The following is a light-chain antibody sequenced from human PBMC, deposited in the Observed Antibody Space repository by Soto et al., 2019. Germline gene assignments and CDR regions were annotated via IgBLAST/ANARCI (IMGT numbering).Light chain of an antibody. CDR1: QSISTY. CDR3: QQSYSAPQLT. CDR2: SAS. Sequence: DIQMTQSPSSLSASVGDRVTITCRASQSISTYLNWYQQRPGKAPKLLIYSASNLQSGVPSRFSGSASGTDFTLTISRLQPEDFATYYCQQSYSAPQLTFGGGTEVEIK. V-gene: IGKV1-39*01. J-gene: IGKJ4*01.